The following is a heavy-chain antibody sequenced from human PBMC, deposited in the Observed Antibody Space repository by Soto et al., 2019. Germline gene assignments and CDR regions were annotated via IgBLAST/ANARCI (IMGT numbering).Heavy chain of an antibody. CDR1: GGSFSGYY. Sequence: SETLSLTCAVYGGSFSGYYWSWIRQPPGKGLEWIGEINHSGSTNYNPSLKSRVTISVDTSKNQFSLKLSSVTAADTAVYYCARGRLHLTMVRGYNWFDPWGQGTLVTVSS. J-gene: IGHJ5*02. D-gene: IGHD3-10*01. CDR3: ARGRLHLTMVRGYNWFDP. V-gene: IGHV4-34*01. CDR2: INHSGST.